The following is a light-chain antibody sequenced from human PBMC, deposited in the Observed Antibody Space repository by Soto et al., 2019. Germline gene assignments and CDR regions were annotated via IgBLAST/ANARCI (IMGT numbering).Light chain of an antibody. CDR2: DVS. Sequence: QSALPQPASVPGSPGQSITISCTGTSTDVGRYNYVSWYQQHPGKAPKLMVYDVSNRPSWVSNRFSGSKSGITASLTISGPQAEDEADYYCTSYTSDSTYVFGTGTKVTVL. J-gene: IGLJ1*01. CDR3: TSYTSDSTYV. CDR1: STDVGRYNY. V-gene: IGLV2-14*01.